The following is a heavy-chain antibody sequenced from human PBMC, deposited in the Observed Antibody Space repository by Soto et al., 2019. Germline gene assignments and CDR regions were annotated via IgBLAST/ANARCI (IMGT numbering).Heavy chain of an antibody. J-gene: IGHJ6*02. CDR1: GGTFSSYA. V-gene: IGHV1-69*13. CDR2: IIPIFGTA. CDR3: ASGFGELSPPVYYYGMDV. Sequence: SVKVSCKASGGTFSSYAISWVRQAPGQGLEWMGGIIPIFGTANYAQKFQGRVTITADESTSTAYMELSSLRSEDTAVYYCASGFGELSPPVYYYGMDVWGQGTTVTVYS. D-gene: IGHD3-10*01.